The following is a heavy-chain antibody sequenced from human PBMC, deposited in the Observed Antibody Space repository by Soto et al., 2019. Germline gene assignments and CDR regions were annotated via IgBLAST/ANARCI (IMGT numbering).Heavy chain of an antibody. V-gene: IGHV3-30-3*01. D-gene: IGHD4-17*01. CDR1: GFTFSSYA. Sequence: QVQLVESGGGVVQPGRSLRLSCAASGFTFSSYAMHWVRQAPGKGLEWVAVISYDGSNKYYADSVKGRFTISRDNPTNTLYLQTNSLRAEDTAVYYCARAYYGDYEYGMDVWGQGTTVTVSS. CDR3: ARAYYGDYEYGMDV. J-gene: IGHJ6*02. CDR2: ISYDGSNK.